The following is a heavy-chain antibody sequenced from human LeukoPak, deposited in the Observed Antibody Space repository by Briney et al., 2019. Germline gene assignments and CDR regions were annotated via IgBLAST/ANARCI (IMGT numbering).Heavy chain of an antibody. CDR1: GGSVSSGSYY. CDR2: IYYSGST. CDR3: ARESYSSSWYYYYYGMDV. V-gene: IGHV4-61*01. Sequence: SGTLSLTCTVSGGSVSSGSYYWSWIRQPPGKGLEWIGYIYYSGSTNYNPSLKSRVTISVDTSKNQFSLKLSSVTAADTAVYYCARESYSSSWYYYYYGMDVWGQGTTVTVSS. D-gene: IGHD6-13*01. J-gene: IGHJ6*02.